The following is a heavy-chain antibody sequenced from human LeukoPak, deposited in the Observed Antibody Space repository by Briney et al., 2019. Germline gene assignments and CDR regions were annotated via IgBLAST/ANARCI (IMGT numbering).Heavy chain of an antibody. Sequence: GGSLRLSCAASELTFSSYAMSWVRQAPGKGLEWVSTISNNGGTAHYADSVKGRFTISRDNSKNTLFLQMNSLRAEDTAVYYCAKRLYETYYDFWSVISTGGQGTLVTVSS. CDR1: ELTFSSYA. D-gene: IGHD3-3*01. CDR3: AKRLYETYYDFWSVIST. CDR2: ISNNGGTA. J-gene: IGHJ4*02. V-gene: IGHV3-23*01.